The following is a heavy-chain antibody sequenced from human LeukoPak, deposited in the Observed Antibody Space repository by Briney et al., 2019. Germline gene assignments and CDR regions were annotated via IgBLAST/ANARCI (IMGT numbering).Heavy chain of an antibody. V-gene: IGHV4-59*08. CDR3: ARYHCSGGTCYHFDY. Sequence: SETLSLTCTVSGGSISSQYWSWIRQPPGKGLEWIGYIYSSGSTNYNPSLKSRVTISVDTSKNRFSLKLSSVTAADTAVYYCARYHCSGGTCYHFDYWGQGTLVTVSS. J-gene: IGHJ4*02. D-gene: IGHD2-15*01. CDR2: IYSSGST. CDR1: GGSISSQY.